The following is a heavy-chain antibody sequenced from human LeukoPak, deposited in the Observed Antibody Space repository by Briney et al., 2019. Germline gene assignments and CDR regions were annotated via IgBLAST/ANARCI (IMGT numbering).Heavy chain of an antibody. Sequence: PGGSLRLSCAASGFTFSDYYMSWIRQAPGRGLEWVSYISSSSSYTNYADSVKGRFTISRDNARNSLYLQMNSLRDEDTAVYYCARDRWFDPWGQGTLVTVSS. CDR2: ISSSSSYT. CDR1: GFTFSDYY. V-gene: IGHV3-11*06. J-gene: IGHJ5*02. CDR3: ARDRWFDP.